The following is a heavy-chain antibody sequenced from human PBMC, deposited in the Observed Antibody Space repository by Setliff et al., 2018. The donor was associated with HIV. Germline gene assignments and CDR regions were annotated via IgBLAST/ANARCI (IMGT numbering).Heavy chain of an antibody. CDR1: GHSIRSGYY. Sequence: SETLSLTCSVSGHSIRSGYYWGWIRQPPGKGLEWIGTMYHSGSTYYNPSLQGRVTMFFDTSGDHFSLRLSSVTAADTAVYYCASRWGSYYDTNGHPFDYWGQGTLVTVSS. CDR3: ASRWGSYYDTNGHPFDY. J-gene: IGHJ4*02. D-gene: IGHD3-22*01. V-gene: IGHV4-38-2*01. CDR2: MYHSGST.